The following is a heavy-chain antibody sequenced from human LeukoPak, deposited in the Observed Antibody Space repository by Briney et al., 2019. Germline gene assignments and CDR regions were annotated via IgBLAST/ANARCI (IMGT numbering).Heavy chain of an antibody. CDR2: ISGSGGST. Sequence: GGSLRLSCAASGFTFSSYAMSWVRQAPGKGLEWVSTISGSGGSTYYADSVKGRFTISRDNSKNTLYLQMNSLRAEDTAVYYCAKETYDLWSGYSFDYWGQGTLVTVSS. CDR3: AKETYDLWSGYSFDY. D-gene: IGHD3-3*01. CDR1: GFTFSSYA. V-gene: IGHV3-23*01. J-gene: IGHJ4*02.